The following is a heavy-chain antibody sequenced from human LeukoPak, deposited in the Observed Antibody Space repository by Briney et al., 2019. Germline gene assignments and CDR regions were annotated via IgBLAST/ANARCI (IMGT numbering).Heavy chain of an antibody. V-gene: IGHV3-7*01. J-gene: IGHJ4*02. CDR2: INQDGSEI. D-gene: IGHD2/OR15-2a*01. CDR3: ARVDGNIAYRPVKD. Sequence: PGGSLRLSCTTSGFTFSNHWMSWVRQAPGKGREWVGNINQDGSEINYLESVKGRLSITRDNAKNSLFLHMNNLRAEDTAKYYCARVDGNIAYRPVKDWGQGTLVTVSS. CDR1: GFTFSNHW.